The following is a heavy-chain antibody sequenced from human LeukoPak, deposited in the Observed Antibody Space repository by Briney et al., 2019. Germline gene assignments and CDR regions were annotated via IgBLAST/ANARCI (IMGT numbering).Heavy chain of an antibody. CDR3: ARQHRSGGSCSYVDY. Sequence: PGGSLRLSCAASGFAFSGFYVHWVRQASGRGLEWVGLIRSEPSGYTTLYAASVKGRFTISRDDSKNTAYLQMNSLKAEDTAVYYCARQHRSGGSCSYVDYWGQGTLVAVSS. J-gene: IGHJ4*02. CDR1: GFAFSGFY. V-gene: IGHV3-73*01. D-gene: IGHD2-15*01. CDR2: IRSEPSGYTT.